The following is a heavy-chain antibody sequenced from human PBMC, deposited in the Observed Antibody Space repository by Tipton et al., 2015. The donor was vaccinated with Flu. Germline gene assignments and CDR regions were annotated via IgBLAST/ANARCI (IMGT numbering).Heavy chain of an antibody. CDR1: GDSISSNY. CDR3: ARHTGDSVRGVIDY. Sequence: TLSLTCIVSGDSISSNYWSWIRQPPGKGLEWIGHLSDSGTTSYNPSLKSRVTISVDTSKNQFSLRLSSVTAADTAVYYCARHTGDSVRGVIDYWGQGTLVTVSS. V-gene: IGHV4-59*08. D-gene: IGHD3-10*02. J-gene: IGHJ4*02. CDR2: LSDSGTT.